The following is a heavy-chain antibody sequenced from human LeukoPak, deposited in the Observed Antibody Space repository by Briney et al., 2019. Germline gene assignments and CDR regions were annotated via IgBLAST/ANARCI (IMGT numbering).Heavy chain of an antibody. J-gene: IGHJ5*02. CDR2: IYHSGST. CDR1: GYSISSGYY. Sequence: SETLSLTCTVSGYSISSGYYWGWIRQPPGKGLEWIGSIYHSGSTYYSPSLKSRVTISVDTSKSQFSLKLSSVTAADTAVYYCARVRYDFWSGYHNWFDPWGQGTLVTVSS. CDR3: ARVRYDFWSGYHNWFDP. D-gene: IGHD3-3*01. V-gene: IGHV4-38-2*02.